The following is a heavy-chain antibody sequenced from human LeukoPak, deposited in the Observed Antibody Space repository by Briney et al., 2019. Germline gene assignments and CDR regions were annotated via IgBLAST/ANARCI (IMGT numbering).Heavy chain of an antibody. J-gene: IGHJ4*02. V-gene: IGHV4-59*01. D-gene: IGHD3-10*01. Sequence: NPSETLSLTCTVSGASISNYYWSWIRQPPGKGLEWIGYIYYSGSTKYNPSLKSRVTISVDTSKNQFSLRPSAVTAADTAIYYCARVQHSGITDYWGQGTLVTVSS. CDR3: ARVQHSGITDY. CDR1: GASISNYY. CDR2: IYYSGST.